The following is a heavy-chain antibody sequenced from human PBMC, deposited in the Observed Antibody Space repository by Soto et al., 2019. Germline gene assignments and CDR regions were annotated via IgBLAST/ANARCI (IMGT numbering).Heavy chain of an antibody. CDR3: ARVRGYCISTSCYPVDY. D-gene: IGHD2-2*01. CDR1: GGSISSGGYY. Sequence: QVQLQESGPGLVKPSQTLSLTCTVSGGSISSGGYYWSWIRQHPGKGLEWIGYIYYSGSTYYNPSLKSGVTSSVDTAKNQFSLKLSSVTAADTAVYYCARVRGYCISTSCYPVDYWGQGTLVTGSS. CDR2: IYYSGST. V-gene: IGHV4-31*03. J-gene: IGHJ4*02.